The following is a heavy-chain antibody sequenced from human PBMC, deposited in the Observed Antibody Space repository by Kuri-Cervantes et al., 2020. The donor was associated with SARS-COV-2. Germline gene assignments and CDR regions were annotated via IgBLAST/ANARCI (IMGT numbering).Heavy chain of an antibody. CDR2: IYFSAGT. V-gene: IGHV4-39*01. Sequence: GSLRLSCVLSGGPISSSGHYWCWVRQPPGKGLEWIGSIYFSAGTYYTPSLRGRFTISVDTSKNQFSLKLTSVTDTDTAVYYCGRQASDWHIDYWGQGTLVTVSS. D-gene: IGHD3-9*01. CDR1: GGPISSSGHY. CDR3: GRQASDWHIDY. J-gene: IGHJ4*02.